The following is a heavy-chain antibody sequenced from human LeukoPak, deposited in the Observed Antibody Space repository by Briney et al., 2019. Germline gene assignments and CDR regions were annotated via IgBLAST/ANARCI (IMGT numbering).Heavy chain of an antibody. D-gene: IGHD1-26*01. Sequence: EGSLRLSCAASGFSFSNHWMHWVRQAPGKGLVWVSRISNDGSSTSYADSVKGRFTISRDNAKNTLYLQMNSLRAEDTAVYYCAKDDSGSSQYYFDYWGQGTLVTVSS. CDR3: AKDDSGSSQYYFDY. J-gene: IGHJ4*02. CDR1: GFSFSNHW. V-gene: IGHV3-74*01. CDR2: ISNDGSST.